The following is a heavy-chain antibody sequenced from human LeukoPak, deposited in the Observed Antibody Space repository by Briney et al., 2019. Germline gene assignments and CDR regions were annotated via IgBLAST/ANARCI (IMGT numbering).Heavy chain of an antibody. J-gene: IGHJ5*02. CDR2: IYTSGST. D-gene: IGHD3-3*02. V-gene: IGHV4-4*09. CDR1: GGSISSFY. CDR3: ARHGHFWDGRSWFDP. Sequence: SETLSLTCNVSGGSISSFYLSWIRQPPGKGLEWIGYIYTSGSTNYNPSLKSRLTMSVDTSNSQFLMKLSSVTAAATAVYYCARHGHFWDGRSWFDPWGQGTLVTVSS.